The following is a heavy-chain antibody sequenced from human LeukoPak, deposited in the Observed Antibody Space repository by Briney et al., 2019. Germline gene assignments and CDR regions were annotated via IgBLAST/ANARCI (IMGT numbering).Heavy chain of an antibody. CDR2: INPNSGGT. V-gene: IGHV1-2*02. J-gene: IGHJ4*02. Sequence: ASVKVSCKASGYTFTGYYMHWVRQAPGQGLEWMGWINPNSGGTNYAQKFQGRVTMTRDTSISTAYMELSRLRSDDTAVYYCAARSSWNPGGDYWGQGTLVTVSS. D-gene: IGHD6-13*01. CDR1: GYTFTGYY. CDR3: AARSSWNPGGDY.